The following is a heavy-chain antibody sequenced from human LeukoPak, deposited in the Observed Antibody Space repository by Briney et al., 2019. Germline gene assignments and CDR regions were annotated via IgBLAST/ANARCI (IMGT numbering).Heavy chain of an antibody. Sequence: PSETLSLTCTVSGGSISSYYWSWIRQPPGKGLEWIGYIYYSGTTNYNPSLRSRVTISVDMSKNQFSLKLSSVTPADTAVYYCARGGIQLWSSNGVDPWGQGTLVTVSS. CDR3: ARGGIQLWSSNGVDP. D-gene: IGHD5-18*01. CDR2: IYYSGTT. CDR1: GGSISSYY. V-gene: IGHV4-59*01. J-gene: IGHJ5*02.